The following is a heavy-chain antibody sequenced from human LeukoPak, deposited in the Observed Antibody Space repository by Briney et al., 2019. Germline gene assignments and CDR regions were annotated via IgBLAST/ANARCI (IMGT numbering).Heavy chain of an antibody. D-gene: IGHD3-22*01. Sequence: NPGGSLRLSCAASGFTFSSYNMNWVRQAPGKGLEWVSSITSGSSYRFYADSVKGRFTISRDNAKNSLYLQMNSLRAEDTAVYYCARGEDSSGYYDYWGQGTLVTVSS. J-gene: IGHJ4*02. CDR3: ARGEDSSGYYDY. V-gene: IGHV3-21*01. CDR1: GFTFSSYN. CDR2: ITSGSSYR.